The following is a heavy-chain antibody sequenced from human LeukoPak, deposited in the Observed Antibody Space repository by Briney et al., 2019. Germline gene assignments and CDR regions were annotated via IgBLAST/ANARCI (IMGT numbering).Heavy chain of an antibody. CDR1: GGTFSSYA. CDR3: ARVGTPIAAAEGNWFDP. J-gene: IGHJ5*02. CDR2: IIPIFGTA. Sequence: SVKVSCKASGGTFSSYAISWVRQAPGQGLEWMGGIIPIFGTANYAQKFQGRVTITADESTSTAYMELSSLRSEDTAVYYCARVGTPIAAAEGNWFDPWGQGTLVTVSS. V-gene: IGHV1-69*13. D-gene: IGHD6-13*01.